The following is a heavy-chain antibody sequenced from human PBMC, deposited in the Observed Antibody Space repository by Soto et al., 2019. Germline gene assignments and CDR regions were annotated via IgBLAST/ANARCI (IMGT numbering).Heavy chain of an antibody. Sequence: HGESLKISCKGSGYSFTSYWIGWVRQMPGKGPECMGIIYPGDSDTRYSPSFQGQVTISADKSISTAYLQWSSLKASDTAMYYCAGGGVRGVITRARGYYGMDVWGQGTTVTVSS. V-gene: IGHV5-51*01. J-gene: IGHJ6*02. CDR2: IYPGDSDT. CDR3: AGGGVRGVITRARGYYGMDV. CDR1: GYSFTSYW. D-gene: IGHD3-10*01.